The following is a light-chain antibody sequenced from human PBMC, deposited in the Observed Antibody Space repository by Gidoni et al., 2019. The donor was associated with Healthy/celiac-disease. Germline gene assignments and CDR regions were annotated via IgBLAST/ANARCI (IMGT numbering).Light chain of an antibody. CDR1: QTVSSY. CDR2: DAS. Sequence: EIVLTQSPATLSSSPGDRATLSCSASQTVSSYLAWYQQKPGQAPRLLIYDASNRATGIPARFSGSGSGTDFTLTISSLEAEDVAVYYCQQGSNWPPTFGGGTKVEIK. J-gene: IGKJ4*01. CDR3: QQGSNWPPT. V-gene: IGKV3-11*01.